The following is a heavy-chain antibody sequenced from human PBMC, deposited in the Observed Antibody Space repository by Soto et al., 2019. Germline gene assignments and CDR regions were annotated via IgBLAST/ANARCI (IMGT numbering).Heavy chain of an antibody. CDR3: AKEYYDILTGYYNIPAFDY. CDR2: ISGSGGST. CDR1: GFTFSSYA. J-gene: IGHJ4*02. Sequence: GGSLRLSCAASGFTFSSYAMSWVRQAPGKGLEWVSAISGSGGSTYYADSVKGRFTISRDNSKNTLYQQMNSLRAEDTAVYYCAKEYYDILTGYYNIPAFDYWGQGTLVTVSS. D-gene: IGHD3-9*01. V-gene: IGHV3-23*01.